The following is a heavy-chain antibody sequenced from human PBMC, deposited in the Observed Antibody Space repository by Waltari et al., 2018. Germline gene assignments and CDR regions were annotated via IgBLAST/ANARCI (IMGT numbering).Heavy chain of an antibody. V-gene: IGHV4-39*07. Sequence: QLQLQESGPGLVKPSETLSLTCTVSGGSISSSSYYWGWIRQPPGKGLEWIGSIYYSGSTYYNPSLKSRVTISVDTSKNQFSLKLSSVTAADTAVYYCARSSNYVRDSYWGQGTLVTVSS. J-gene: IGHJ4*02. D-gene: IGHD4-4*01. CDR3: ARSSNYVRDSY. CDR2: IYYSGST. CDR1: GGSISSSSYY.